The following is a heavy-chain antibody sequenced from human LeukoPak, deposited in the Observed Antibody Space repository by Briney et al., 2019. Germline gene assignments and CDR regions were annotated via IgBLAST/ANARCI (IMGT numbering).Heavy chain of an antibody. D-gene: IGHD1-26*01. CDR2: ISSSRTSI. Sequence: PGGSLRLSCAASGFTLSSYSMNWVRQAPGKGLEWVAYISSSRTSIYYADSVKGRFTISRDDAKNSLYLQMNSLRAEDTAVYYCARQIVGATGLDYWGQGTLVTVSS. V-gene: IGHV3-48*01. CDR1: GFTLSSYS. J-gene: IGHJ4*02. CDR3: ARQIVGATGLDY.